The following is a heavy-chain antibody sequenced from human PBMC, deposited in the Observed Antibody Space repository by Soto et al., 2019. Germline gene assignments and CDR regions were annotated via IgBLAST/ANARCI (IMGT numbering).Heavy chain of an antibody. J-gene: IGHJ5*02. CDR3: AHSLIGYYYDSSGSNWFDP. CDR1: GFSLSTSGVG. CDR2: IHRDDDK. V-gene: IGHV2-5*02. D-gene: IGHD3-22*01. Sequence: SGPTLVNHTQTLTLTFPFSGFSLSTSGVGVGWIRQPPGKALEWLALIHRDDDKRYSPSLKSRLTITKDTSKNQVVLTMTNMDPVDTATYYCAHSLIGYYYDSSGSNWFDPWGQGTLVTVSS.